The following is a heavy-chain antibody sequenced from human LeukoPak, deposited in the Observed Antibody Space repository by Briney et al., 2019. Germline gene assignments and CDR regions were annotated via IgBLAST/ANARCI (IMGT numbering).Heavy chain of an antibody. CDR1: GFTFSTYS. V-gene: IGHV3-21*01. J-gene: IGHJ4*02. CDR2: ISGDSNYI. Sequence: GGSLRLSCAASGFTFSTYSINWVRQAPGKGLEWVSSISGDSNYIYYADSVRGRFTISRDNAKTSLYLQMNSLRADDTAVYYCARGDGSYDYWGQGTLVTVSS. D-gene: IGHD1-26*01. CDR3: ARGDGSYDY.